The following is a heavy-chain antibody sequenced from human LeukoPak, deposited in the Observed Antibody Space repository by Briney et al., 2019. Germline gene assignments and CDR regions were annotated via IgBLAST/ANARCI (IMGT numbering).Heavy chain of an antibody. CDR2: ITRRGTYI. CDR3: ARDPYSGSYGDYYYYYMDV. Sequence: GGSLRLSCAASGFTVSSNYMSWVRQAPGKGLEWVSSITRRGTYIYYADSVKGRFTISRDNAKNSLYLQMNSLRPEDTAVYYCARDPYSGSYGDYYYYYMDVWGKGTTVTISS. V-gene: IGHV3-21*01. J-gene: IGHJ6*03. CDR1: GFTVSSNY. D-gene: IGHD1-26*01.